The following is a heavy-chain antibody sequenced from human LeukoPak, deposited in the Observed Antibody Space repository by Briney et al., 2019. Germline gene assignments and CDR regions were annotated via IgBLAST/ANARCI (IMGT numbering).Heavy chain of an antibody. D-gene: IGHD5-24*01. J-gene: IGHJ5*02. CDR3: ARDRRREWFDP. Sequence: ASVKVSCKASGYTFTGYYIHWVRQAPGQGLEWMGWINPRSGGTNYAQKFQGGVTMTRDTSITTAYMELSSLRSDDTAVYYCARDRRREWFDPWGQGTLVTVSS. V-gene: IGHV1-2*02. CDR2: INPRSGGT. CDR1: GYTFTGYY.